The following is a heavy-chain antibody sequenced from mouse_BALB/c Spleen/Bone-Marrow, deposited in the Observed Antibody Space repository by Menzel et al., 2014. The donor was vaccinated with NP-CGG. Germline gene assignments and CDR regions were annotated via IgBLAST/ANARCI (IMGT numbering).Heavy chain of an antibody. CDR2: ISYSDIT. D-gene: IGHD1-1*01. CDR1: GYSITSDYA. Sequence: EVKLVESGPGLVKPSQSLSLTCTVTGYSITSDYAWNWIRQFPGTKLEWMGYISYSDITSYNPSLKSRISITRDTSKNQSFLQLNSVTPEDTATYYCARSAGSSRYWYFDVWGAGTMVTVSS. CDR3: ARSAGSSRYWYFDV. J-gene: IGHJ1*01. V-gene: IGHV3-2*02.